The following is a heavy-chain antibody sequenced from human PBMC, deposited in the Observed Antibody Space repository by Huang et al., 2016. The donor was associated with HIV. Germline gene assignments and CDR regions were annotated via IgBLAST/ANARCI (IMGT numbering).Heavy chain of an antibody. J-gene: IGHJ4*02. CDR1: GFVFRSHG. V-gene: IGHV3-30*03. CDR3: ARRVGEFDTDY. CDR2: ISYDGTTK. Sequence: QVFLVQSGGGVVQPGGSLRLSCEVSGFVFRSHGMHWVRQAPGKGLEWLSVISYDGTTKYYANSVKGRFTISRDNSKNTLYLQMNSLKPDDTAVYYCARRVGEFDTDYWGQGTLVTVSS. D-gene: IGHD3-10*01.